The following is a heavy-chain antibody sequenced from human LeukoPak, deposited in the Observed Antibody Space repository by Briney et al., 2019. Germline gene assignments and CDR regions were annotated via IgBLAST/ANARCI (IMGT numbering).Heavy chain of an antibody. CDR2: ISGSGGST. V-gene: IGHV3-23*01. CDR1: GFTFSSYA. CDR3: AKGDIVVVPAANPDFDY. D-gene: IGHD2-2*01. Sequence: GSLRLSCAASGFTFSSYAMSWVRQAPGKGLEWVSAISGSGGSTYYADPVKGRFTISRDNSKNTLYLQMNSLRAEDTAVYYCAKGDIVVVPAANPDFDYWGQGTLVTVSS. J-gene: IGHJ4*02.